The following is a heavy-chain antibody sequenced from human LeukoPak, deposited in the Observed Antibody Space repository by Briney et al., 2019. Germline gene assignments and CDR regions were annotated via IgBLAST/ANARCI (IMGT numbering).Heavy chain of an antibody. J-gene: IGHJ3*02. D-gene: IGHD1-26*01. CDR2: IYYSGST. CDR3: ARVSGSYSHDFDI. V-gene: IGHV4-31*03. CDR1: GGSISSGGYY. Sequence: SETLSLTCTVSGGSISSGGYYWSWIRQHPGKGLEWIGYIYYSGSTYYNPSLKSRVTISVDTSKNQFSLKLSSVTAADTAVYYCARVSGSYSHDFDIWGQGTMVTVSS.